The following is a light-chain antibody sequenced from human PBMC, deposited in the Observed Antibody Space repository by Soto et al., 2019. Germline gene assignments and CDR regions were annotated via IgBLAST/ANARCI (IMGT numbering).Light chain of an antibody. V-gene: IGLV2-14*01. CDR3: NSYTSSSTYV. CDR1: TSDVGRYNY. Sequence: QSVXTQPASLSGSPGQSITISCTGTTSDVGRYNYVSWYQQHPGKAPKLIIYDVSSRPSGVSNRFSGSKSGNTASLTISGLQAEDEADYYCNSYTSSSTYVFGPGTKVTVL. CDR2: DVS. J-gene: IGLJ1*01.